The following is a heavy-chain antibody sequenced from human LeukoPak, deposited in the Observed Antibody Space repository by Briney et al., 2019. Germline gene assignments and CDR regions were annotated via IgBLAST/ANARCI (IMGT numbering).Heavy chain of an antibody. D-gene: IGHD3-10*01. V-gene: IGHV3-73*01. J-gene: IGHJ4*02. Sequence: SGGSLKLSCAASGFTFSGSAMHWVRQASGKGLEWVGRIRSKANSYATAHAASVKRRFTISRDDSKNTAYLQMNSLKTEDTAVYYCTVNYGNDYWGQGTLVTVSS. CDR1: GFTFSGSA. CDR2: IRSKANSYAT. CDR3: TVNYGNDY.